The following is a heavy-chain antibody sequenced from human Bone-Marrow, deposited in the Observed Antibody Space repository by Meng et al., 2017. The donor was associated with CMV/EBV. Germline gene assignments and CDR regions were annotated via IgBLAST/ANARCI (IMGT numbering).Heavy chain of an antibody. Sequence: SETLSLTCTVSGGSISSGDYYWSWIRQPPGKGLEWIGYIYYSGNTYYNPSLKSRVTISVDTSKNQFSMKLSSVTAADTAVYYCASHSGGFWSGSRPGRYYFDDWGQGTLVTVSS. CDR1: GGSISSGDYY. J-gene: IGHJ4*01. CDR2: IYYSGNT. V-gene: IGHV4-61*08. D-gene: IGHD3-3*01. CDR3: ASHSGGFWSGSRPGRYYFDD.